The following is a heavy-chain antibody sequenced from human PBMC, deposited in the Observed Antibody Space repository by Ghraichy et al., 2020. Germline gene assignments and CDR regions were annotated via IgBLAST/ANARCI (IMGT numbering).Heavy chain of an antibody. Sequence: GESLNISCAASGFIFSTYWMSWVRQAPGKGLEWVANIKEDGSDKYYVESVKGRLTISRDNAKNSLYLQMNSLRAEDTAVYYCVRTSISGTNWGQGTLVTVSS. J-gene: IGHJ4*02. CDR3: VRTSISGTN. CDR2: IKEDGSDK. CDR1: GFIFSTYW. V-gene: IGHV3-7*03. D-gene: IGHD1-20*01.